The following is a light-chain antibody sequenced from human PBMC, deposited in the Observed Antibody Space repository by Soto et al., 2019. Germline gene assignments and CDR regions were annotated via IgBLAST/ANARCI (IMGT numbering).Light chain of an antibody. CDR2: DAS. CDR3: QQYDTLPLT. V-gene: IGKV1-33*01. Sequence: DIQMIQSPSSLSASVGDRVTIACQASQDITNYLSWYQQKPGKAPNLLIYDASNLKTGVPSRFSGSGSGTHFTFTISSLQPEDIATYYCQQYDTLPLTFGGGTKVEIK. CDR1: QDITNY. J-gene: IGKJ4*01.